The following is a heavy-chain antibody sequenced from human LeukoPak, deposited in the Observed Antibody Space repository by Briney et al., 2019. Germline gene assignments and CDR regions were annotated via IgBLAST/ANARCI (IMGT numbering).Heavy chain of an antibody. V-gene: IGHV1-18*01. J-gene: IGHJ5*02. CDR3: ARDYDSSGYRIFDP. D-gene: IGHD3-22*01. CDR2: ISAYNGNT. Sequence: ASVKVSCKASGYDFTKYAVQWVRQAPGQGLEWMGWISAYNGNTNHAQKFQGRVTMTTDTSTSTAYMELRSLRSDDTAVYYCARDYDSSGYRIFDPWGQGTLVTVSS. CDR1: GYDFTKYA.